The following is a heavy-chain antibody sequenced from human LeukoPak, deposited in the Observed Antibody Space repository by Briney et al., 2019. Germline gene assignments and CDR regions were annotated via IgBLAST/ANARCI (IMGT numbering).Heavy chain of an antibody. CDR2: IYPGGSDL. CDR3: ARHVVNLAVPGAPSWIDP. V-gene: IGHV5-51*01. D-gene: IGHD6-19*01. J-gene: IGHJ5*02. Sequence: GESLKISXKASGYSFTNYWIVWVRQRPGKGLEYMGFIYPGGSDLRYSPSFQGQVTISVDKSITTAYLQWSSLKASDTAMYYCARHVVNLAVPGAPSWIDPWGQGTQVTVSS. CDR1: GYSFTNYW.